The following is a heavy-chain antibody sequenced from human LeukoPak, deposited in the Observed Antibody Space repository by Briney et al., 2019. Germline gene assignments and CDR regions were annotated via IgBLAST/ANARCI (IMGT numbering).Heavy chain of an antibody. V-gene: IGHV4-59*01. CDR1: GDSISTYY. D-gene: IGHD6-13*01. Sequence: NPSETLSLTCTVSGDSISTYYWSWIRQPPGKGLEWIGYIYYSGTTNYNPSLKSRVTISVDTSKNQFSLKLTSVTAADTAVYYCAREVVAAVGTVDYWGQGTLVTVSS. J-gene: IGHJ4*02. CDR2: IYYSGTT. CDR3: AREVVAAVGTVDY.